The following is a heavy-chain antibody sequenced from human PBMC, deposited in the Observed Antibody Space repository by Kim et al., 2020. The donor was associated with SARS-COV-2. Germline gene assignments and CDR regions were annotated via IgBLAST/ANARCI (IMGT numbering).Heavy chain of an antibody. CDR2: INHSGST. J-gene: IGHJ4*02. D-gene: IGHD5-18*01. CDR1: GGSFSGYY. V-gene: IGHV4-34*01. Sequence: SETLSLTCAVYGGSFSGYYWSWIRQPPGEGLEWIGEINHSGSTNYNPSLKSRVTISVDTSKNQFSLKLSSVTAADTAVYYCADVDTAMGLFDYWGQGTLVTVSS. CDR3: ADVDTAMGLFDY.